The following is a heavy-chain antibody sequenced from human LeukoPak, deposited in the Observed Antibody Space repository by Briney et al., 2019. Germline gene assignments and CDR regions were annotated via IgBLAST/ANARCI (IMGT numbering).Heavy chain of an antibody. J-gene: IGHJ4*02. CDR3: ARSDYSGTSNFDY. CDR1: GASISSYY. V-gene: IGHV4-59*01. CDR2: IYYSGST. Sequence: SETLPLTCTVSGASISSYYWSWIRQPPGKGLEWIGYIYYSGSTNYNPSLQSRVTISIDTSKNQFSLKLSSVTAADTAVYYCARSDYSGTSNFDYWGQGTLVTVSS. D-gene: IGHD1-26*01.